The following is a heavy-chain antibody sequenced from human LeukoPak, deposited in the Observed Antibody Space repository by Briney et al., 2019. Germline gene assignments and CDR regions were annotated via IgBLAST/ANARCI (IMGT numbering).Heavy chain of an antibody. Sequence: ASVKVSCKASGYTFTSYGISWVRQAPGQGLEWMGWISAYNGNTNYAQKLQGRVTMTTDTSTSTAYMELRSLRSDDTAVYYCAREARYCSSTSCYSDAFDIWGQGTMVTVSS. D-gene: IGHD2-2*02. CDR2: ISAYNGNT. CDR1: GYTFTSYG. V-gene: IGHV1-18*01. J-gene: IGHJ3*02. CDR3: AREARYCSSTSCYSDAFDI.